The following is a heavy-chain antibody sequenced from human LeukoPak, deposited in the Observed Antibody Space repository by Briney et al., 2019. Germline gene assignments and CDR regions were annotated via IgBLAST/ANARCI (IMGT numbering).Heavy chain of an antibody. J-gene: IGHJ4*02. CDR1: GFTSSKAW. D-gene: IGHD3-22*01. Sequence: GGSLSLSCAASGFTSSKAWLSWVREAPGKGLEGGGRIKSKTDGGSTDYTAPVKGRFTISRDDSKNTLYLQMNSLKTEDTAVYYWTTTMMQYYYDSSGYYGFDYWGQGTLVTVSS. V-gene: IGHV3-15*01. CDR2: IKSKTDGGST. CDR3: TTTMMQYYYDSSGYYGFDY.